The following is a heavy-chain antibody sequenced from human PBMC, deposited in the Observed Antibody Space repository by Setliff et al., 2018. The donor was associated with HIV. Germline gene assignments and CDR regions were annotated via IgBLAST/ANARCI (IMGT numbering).Heavy chain of an antibody. CDR1: GYRFTSYA. J-gene: IGHJ6*03. Sequence: ASVKVSCKASGYRFTSYAINWVRRATGQGLEWMGWINPNSGGTNYAQNFQGRVTMTRDTSISTAYMELSRLRSDDTAVYYCARDLVAVANTFYYYYMDVWGKGTTVTVSS. V-gene: IGHV1-2*02. D-gene: IGHD6-19*01. CDR2: INPNSGGT. CDR3: ARDLVAVANTFYYYYMDV.